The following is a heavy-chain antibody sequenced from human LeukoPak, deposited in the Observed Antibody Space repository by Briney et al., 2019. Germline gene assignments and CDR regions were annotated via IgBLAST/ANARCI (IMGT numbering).Heavy chain of an antibody. Sequence: PGASLRLSCAASGFTFSSYAMGWVRQAPGKGLEWVSAISGSGGSTYYADSVKGRFTISRDNSKNTLYLQMNSLRAEDTAVYYCAKGPYDYVWGSYRYIDYWGQGTLVTVSS. CDR3: AKGPYDYVWGSYRYIDY. CDR1: GFTFSSYA. V-gene: IGHV3-23*01. CDR2: ISGSGGST. D-gene: IGHD3-16*02. J-gene: IGHJ4*02.